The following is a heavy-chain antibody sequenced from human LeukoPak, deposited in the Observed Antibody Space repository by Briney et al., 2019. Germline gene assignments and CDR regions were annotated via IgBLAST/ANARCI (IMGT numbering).Heavy chain of an antibody. Sequence: SETLSLTCIVSGGPIIPYYWSWIRQPPGKGLEWIGWVYDSGNTKYTKYNSSLTSRVTISLDTSHKQLSLEVTSVTAADTARYYCARELGSGYGYGMDVWGQGTAVTVSS. CDR2: VYDSGNTKYT. CDR1: GGPIIPYY. D-gene: IGHD5-12*01. J-gene: IGHJ6*02. V-gene: IGHV4-59*01. CDR3: ARELGSGYGYGMDV.